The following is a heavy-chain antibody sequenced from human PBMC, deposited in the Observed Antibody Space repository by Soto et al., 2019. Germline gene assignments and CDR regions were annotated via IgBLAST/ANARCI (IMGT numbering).Heavy chain of an antibody. D-gene: IGHD6-13*01. J-gene: IGHJ6*02. CDR2: INHSGST. Sequence: PSETLSLTCAVYGGSFSGYYWSWIRQPPGKGLEWIGEINHSGSTNYNPSLKSRVTISVDTSKNRFSLKLSSVTAADTAVYYCARVRSSSWSFYGMDVWGQGTTVTVSS. CDR3: ARVRSSSWSFYGMDV. CDR1: GGSFSGYY. V-gene: IGHV4-34*01.